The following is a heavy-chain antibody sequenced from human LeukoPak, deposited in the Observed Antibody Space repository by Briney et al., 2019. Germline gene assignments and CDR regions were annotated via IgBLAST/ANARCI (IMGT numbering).Heavy chain of an antibody. Sequence: GGSLRLSCAVSGFTFSSHAMSWVRQAPGKGLEWVSGISGGGGSTHYADSVKGRFTISRDNSKNTLYLQMNSLRADDTAVYYCARVPRADWDAYYFDYWGQGTLVTVSS. CDR3: ARVPRADWDAYYFDY. V-gene: IGHV3-23*01. CDR2: ISGGGGST. J-gene: IGHJ4*02. D-gene: IGHD3-9*01. CDR1: GFTFSSHA.